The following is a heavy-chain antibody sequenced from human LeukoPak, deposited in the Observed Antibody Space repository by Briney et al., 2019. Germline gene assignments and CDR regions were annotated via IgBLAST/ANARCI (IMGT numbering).Heavy chain of an antibody. D-gene: IGHD3-16*02. CDR2: IFYSGST. CDR1: GDSIGSYY. CDR3: ARGRARDGRYHWLQS. Sequence: SETLSLSCAVSGDSIGSYYWTWIRQSPGKGLEWIGYIFYSGSTNYSPSLKSRVTISVDTSNNQFSLQLRSVTAADTAIYYCARGRARDGRYHWLQSWGQGTLVTVSS. J-gene: IGHJ5*01. V-gene: IGHV4-59*01.